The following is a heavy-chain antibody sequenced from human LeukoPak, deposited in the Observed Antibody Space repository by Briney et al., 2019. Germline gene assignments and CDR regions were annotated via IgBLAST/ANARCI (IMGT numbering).Heavy chain of an antibody. CDR3: ARGLDRGGYNFDY. D-gene: IGHD5-12*01. J-gene: IGHJ4*02. V-gene: IGHV3-21*01. Sequence: GGSLRLSCVASGFSFNNYDMHWVRQVTGKGLEWVSSISSSSSYIYYADSVKGRFTISRDNAKNSLYLQMNSLRAEDTAVYYCARGLDRGGYNFDYWGQGTLVTVSS. CDR2: ISSSSSYI. CDR1: GFSFNNYD.